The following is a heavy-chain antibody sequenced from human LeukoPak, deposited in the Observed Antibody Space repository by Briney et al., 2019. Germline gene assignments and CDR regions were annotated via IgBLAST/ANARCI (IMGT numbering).Heavy chain of an antibody. CDR3: ATGSDFYYDS. V-gene: IGHV3-30-3*01. D-gene: IGHD1-26*01. Sequence: GGSLRLSCTASGFTFTRNCMHWVRQAPGKGLEWVAAIPHDGSSALYADSVEGRFIISRDNSENTQYLQMNSLRIEDAAVYYCATGSDFYYDSWGQGILVTVSS. CDR1: GFTFTRNC. J-gene: IGHJ5*01. CDR2: IPHDGSSA.